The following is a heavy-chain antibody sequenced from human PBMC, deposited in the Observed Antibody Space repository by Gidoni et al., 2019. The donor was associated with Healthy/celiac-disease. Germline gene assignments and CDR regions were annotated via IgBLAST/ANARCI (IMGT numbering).Heavy chain of an antibody. D-gene: IGHD5-18*01. CDR1: GYTFTGYY. CDR2: INPNSGGT. V-gene: IGHV1-2*02. Sequence: QVQLVQSGAEVKKPGASVKVSCKASGYTFTGYYMHWVRQAPGQGLEWMGWINPNSGGTNYAQKFQGRVTMTRDTSISTAYMELSRLRSDDTAVYYCASSGYDSDTAMAPYYYYGMDVWGQGTTVTVSS. CDR3: ASSGYDSDTAMAPYYYYGMDV. J-gene: IGHJ6*02.